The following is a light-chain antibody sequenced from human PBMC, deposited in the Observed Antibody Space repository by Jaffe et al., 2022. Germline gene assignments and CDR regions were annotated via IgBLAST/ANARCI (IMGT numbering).Light chain of an antibody. CDR2: GTS. CDR3: QQYGSSEWT. V-gene: IGKV3-20*01. J-gene: IGKJ1*01. CDR1: QSVSTYF. Sequence: EIVLTQSPGALSLRPGERATLSCRASQSVSTYFLAWYQQKPGQAPRVLIFGTSSRAAGIPDRFSGSGSGTDFTLTISRLQPEDSAVYYCQQYGSSEWTFGQGTKVEIK.